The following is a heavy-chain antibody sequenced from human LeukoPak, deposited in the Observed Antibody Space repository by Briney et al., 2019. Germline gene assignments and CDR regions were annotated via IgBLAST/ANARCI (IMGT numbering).Heavy chain of an antibody. V-gene: IGHV4-59*12. CDR3: ARVAVVVADPFDY. CDR1: GASISSYY. J-gene: IGHJ4*02. D-gene: IGHD6-19*01. Sequence: KPSETLSLTCTVSGASISSYYWSWIRQPPGKGLEWIGSIYYSGSTYYNPSLQSRVTISVDTSKNQFSLKLTSVTAADTAVYYCARVAVVVADPFDYWGQGTLVTVSA. CDR2: IYYSGST.